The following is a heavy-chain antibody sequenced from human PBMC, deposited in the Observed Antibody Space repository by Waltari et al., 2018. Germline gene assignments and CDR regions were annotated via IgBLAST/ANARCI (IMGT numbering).Heavy chain of an antibody. D-gene: IGHD3-22*01. CDR3: TRVSDDSSGSFDY. Sequence: QVQLQESGPGLVKPSETLSLTCTVSGYSISSGYYWGWIRQPPGKGLEWIGIIYHSGSTYYNPSLKSRVTISVDTSKNQFSLKLSSVTAADTAVYYCTRVSDDSSGSFDYWGQGTLVTVSS. CDR1: GYSISSGYY. J-gene: IGHJ4*02. V-gene: IGHV4-38-2*02. CDR2: IYHSGST.